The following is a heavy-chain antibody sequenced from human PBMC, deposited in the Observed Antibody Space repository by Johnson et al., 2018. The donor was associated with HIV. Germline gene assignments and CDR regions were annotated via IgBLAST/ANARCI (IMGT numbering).Heavy chain of an antibody. V-gene: IGHV3-30*02. CDR2: RRYDGSNK. CDR3: AKDKEYSSSPGAFDI. Sequence: QVQLVESGGGVVRPGGSLRLPCSASGFTFDDYGMSWVRQAPGKGLEWVAFRRYDGSNKYYADSVKGRFTISRDNSKNTLYLQMNSLRAEDTAVYYCAKDKEYSSSPGAFDIWGQGTMVTVSS. J-gene: IGHJ3*02. D-gene: IGHD6-6*01. CDR1: GFTFDDYG.